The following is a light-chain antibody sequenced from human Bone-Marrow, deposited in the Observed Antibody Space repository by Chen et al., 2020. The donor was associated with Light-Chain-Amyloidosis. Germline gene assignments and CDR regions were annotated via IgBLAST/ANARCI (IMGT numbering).Light chain of an antibody. CDR2: EVS. J-gene: IGLJ2*01. Sequence: QSALTQPASVSGSPGPSITISCTGTSSDVGSYNLVSWYQPHPGKAPKLMSYEVSKGPSGVSNRVAGSKAGNTASLTIAGLQAEDEADYYCCSYAGSSTLVFGGGTELTVL. V-gene: IGLV2-23*02. CDR3: CSYAGSSTLV. CDR1: SSDVGSYNL.